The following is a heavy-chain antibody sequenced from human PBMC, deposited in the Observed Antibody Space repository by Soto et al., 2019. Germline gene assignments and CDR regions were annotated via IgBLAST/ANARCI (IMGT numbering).Heavy chain of an antibody. Sequence: EVQLLESGGGLVQPGGSLRLSCAASGFTFSSYCMHWVRQAPGKGLVWVSRINSDGSSTSYADSVKGRFTISRDNAKNTLYLQMNSLRAEDTPVYYCAVAVAGPTAIGYWGQGTLVSVAS. CDR3: AVAVAGPTAIGY. CDR2: INSDGSST. J-gene: IGHJ4*02. D-gene: IGHD6-19*01. CDR1: GFTFSSYC. V-gene: IGHV3-74*01.